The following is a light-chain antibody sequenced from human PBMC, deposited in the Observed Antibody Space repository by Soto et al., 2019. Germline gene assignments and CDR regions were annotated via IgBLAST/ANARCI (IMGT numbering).Light chain of an antibody. Sequence: QSVLTQPPSVSAAPGQKVTISCSGSSSNIGNNYVSWYQQLPGTAPKLLIYDNNKRPSGIPDRFSGSKSDTSATLDITGLQTGDEADYYCGTWDSSLSAYVFGTGTKLTVL. CDR2: DNN. CDR1: SSNIGNNY. J-gene: IGLJ1*01. CDR3: GTWDSSLSAYV. V-gene: IGLV1-51*01.